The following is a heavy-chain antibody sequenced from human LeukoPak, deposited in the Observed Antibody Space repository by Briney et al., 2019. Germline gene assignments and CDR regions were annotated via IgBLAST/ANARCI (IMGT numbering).Heavy chain of an antibody. V-gene: IGHV3-23*01. CDR3: GKDGRGGAPRAFEI. Sequence: GGSLRLSCAASGFTFSTYAMTWVRQAPGKGLEWVSTISGGRTTYYADSVKGRFTISRDNFQNTLYLQMNSLRADDTAVYFCGKDGRGGAPRAFEIWGQGTMVTVSS. CDR1: GFTFSTYA. CDR2: ISGGRTT. D-gene: IGHD2-15*01. J-gene: IGHJ3*02.